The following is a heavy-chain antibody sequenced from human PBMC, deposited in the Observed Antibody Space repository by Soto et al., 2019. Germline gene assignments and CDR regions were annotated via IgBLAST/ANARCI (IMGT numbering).Heavy chain of an antibody. CDR1: GFTFGSYA. Sequence: QVQLVESEGGVVQPGTSLRLSCAASGFTFGSYAMHWVRQAPGKGLAWVAVIWSDGSNEDYAESVRGRFTISRDNSKNTLFLQMNSLRVDDTAVYYCARTRVVVDHWGQGTLVTVSS. D-gene: IGHD3-3*01. CDR2: IWSDGSNE. CDR3: ARTRVVVDH. J-gene: IGHJ4*02. V-gene: IGHV3-33*01.